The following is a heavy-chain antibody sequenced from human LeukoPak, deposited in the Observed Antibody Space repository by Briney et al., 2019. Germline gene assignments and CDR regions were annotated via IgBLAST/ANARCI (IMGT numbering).Heavy chain of an antibody. CDR2: ISGSGGST. D-gene: IGHD2-2*01. V-gene: IGHV3-23*01. CDR3: AKDSKGNWRLVPAGIFDY. J-gene: IGHJ4*02. Sequence: PGGSLRLSCAASGFTFSSYAMSWVRQAPGKGLEWVSAISGSGGSTYYADSVKGRFTISRDNSKNTLYLQMNSLRAEDTAVYYCAKDSKGNWRLVPAGIFDYWGQGTLVTVSS. CDR1: GFTFSSYA.